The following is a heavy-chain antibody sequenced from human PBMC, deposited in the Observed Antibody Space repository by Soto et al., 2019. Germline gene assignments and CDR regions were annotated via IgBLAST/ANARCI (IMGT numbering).Heavy chain of an antibody. D-gene: IGHD3-3*01. CDR3: ARLPIFGAGLYNWFDP. Sequence: PSETLSLTCAVSSGSISSSNWWSWVRQPPGKGLEWIGEIYHSGSTNYNPSLKSRVTISVDKSKNQFSLKLSSVTAADTAVYYCARLPIFGAGLYNWFDPWGQGTLVTVSS. CDR1: SGSISSSNW. V-gene: IGHV4-4*02. J-gene: IGHJ5*02. CDR2: IYHSGST.